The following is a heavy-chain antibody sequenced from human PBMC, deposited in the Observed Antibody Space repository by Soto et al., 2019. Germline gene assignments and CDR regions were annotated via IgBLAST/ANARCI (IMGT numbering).Heavy chain of an antibody. CDR1: GGSISSGGYS. Sequence: QLQLQESGSGLVKPSQTLSLTCAVSGGSISSGGYSWSWIRQPPGTGLEWIGYIYHSGSTYYNPSLKSRGTRSVDTSKNQFSLQLSSVTSADTAVYYCARVPGPWCQGTLVTVSS. CDR3: ARVPGP. J-gene: IGHJ5*02. CDR2: IYHSGST. V-gene: IGHV4-30-2*01.